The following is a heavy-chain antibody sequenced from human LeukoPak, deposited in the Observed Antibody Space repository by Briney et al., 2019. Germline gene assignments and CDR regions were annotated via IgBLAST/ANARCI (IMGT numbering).Heavy chain of an antibody. V-gene: IGHV4-34*01. J-gene: IGHJ5*02. CDR1: GGSFSGYY. D-gene: IGHD3-3*01. Sequence: SETQSLTCAVYGGSFSGYYWSWIRQPPGKGLEWIGEINHSGSTNYNPSLKSRVTISVDTSKNQFSLKLSSVTAADTAVYYCARGQTYDFWSGYYTRWFDPWGQGTLVTVSS. CDR2: INHSGST. CDR3: ARGQTYDFWSGYYTRWFDP.